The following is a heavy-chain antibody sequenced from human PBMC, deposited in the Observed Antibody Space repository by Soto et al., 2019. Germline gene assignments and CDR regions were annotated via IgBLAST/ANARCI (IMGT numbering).Heavy chain of an antibody. Sequence: QVQLVESGGGVVQPGRSLRLSCAASGFTFSSYAMHLVRQAPGKGLEWVAVISYDGSNKYYADSVKGRFTISRDNSKNTLYMQMTSLRSEDTALNERQRDWDLSSGSYYNAPWGQGTMVTAS. CDR1: GFTFSSYA. D-gene: IGHD3-10*01. V-gene: IGHV3-30-3*01. CDR3: QRDWDLSSGSYYNAP. J-gene: IGHJ5*02. CDR2: ISYDGSNK.